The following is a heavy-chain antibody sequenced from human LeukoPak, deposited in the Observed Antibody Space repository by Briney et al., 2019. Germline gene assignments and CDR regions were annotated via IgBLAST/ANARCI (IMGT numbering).Heavy chain of an antibody. D-gene: IGHD2-2*01. CDR1: GFRFDDYG. J-gene: IGHJ6*03. CDR3: GRVYCSTTSCYDSYDYYMDV. CDR2: TNWDGAST. Sequence: PGGSLRLSCAASGFRFDDYGMSWVRHVPGKGLEWVSGTNWDGASTGYADSVKGRFTISRDNVKNFLFLQMNSLRVEDTALYFCGRVYCSTTSCYDSYDYYMDVWGKGTTVTVSS. V-gene: IGHV3-20*04.